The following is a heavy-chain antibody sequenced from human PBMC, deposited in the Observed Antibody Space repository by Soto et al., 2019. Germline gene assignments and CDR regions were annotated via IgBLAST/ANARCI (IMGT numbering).Heavy chain of an antibody. V-gene: IGHV4-61*08. J-gene: IGHJ5*02. D-gene: IGHD1-1*01. CDR2: ISSSGTT. CDR1: GDSVNSGAHY. Sequence: QVQLQESGPGLVKPSETLSLTCIVSGDSVNSGAHYWSWIRQSPGTGLEWIGYISSSGTTTYSPSLRSRIIISSDPSRNLFSLRLTSVTAADTAIYFCARVKMRYGTYSSWFDPWGQGTLVTVSS. CDR3: ARVKMRYGTYSSWFDP.